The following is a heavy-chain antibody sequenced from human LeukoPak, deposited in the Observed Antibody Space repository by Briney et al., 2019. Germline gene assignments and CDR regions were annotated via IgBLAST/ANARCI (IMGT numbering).Heavy chain of an antibody. CDR1: GFTFGDYA. CDR2: IRSKAYGGTT. J-gene: IGHJ5*02. V-gene: IGHV3-49*03. D-gene: IGHD6-6*01. Sequence: TGGSLRLSCTASGFTFGDYAMSWFRQAPGKGLEWVGFIRSKAYGGTTEYAASVKGRFTISRDDSKSIAYLQMNSLKTEDTAVYYCTRDGSGYSSSSTGGWFDPWGQGTLVTVSS. CDR3: TRDGSGYSSSSTGGWFDP.